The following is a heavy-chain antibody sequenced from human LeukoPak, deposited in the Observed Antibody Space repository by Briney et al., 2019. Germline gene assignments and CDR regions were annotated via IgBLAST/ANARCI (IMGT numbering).Heavy chain of an antibody. D-gene: IGHD1-26*01. V-gene: IGHV4-59*01. CDR2: IYYSGTT. Sequence: SETLSLTCTVSGGSIGTYSWNWIRQPPGKGLEWIGYIYYSGTTNYNPSLKSRVTISVDTSKNQFSLKLSSVTAADTAVYYCARGRPFSGSYGVDYWGQGTLVTVSS. CDR1: GGSIGTYS. J-gene: IGHJ4*02. CDR3: ARGRPFSGSYGVDY.